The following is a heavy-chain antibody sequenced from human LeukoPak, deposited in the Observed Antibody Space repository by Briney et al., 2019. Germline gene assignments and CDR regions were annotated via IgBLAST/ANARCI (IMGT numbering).Heavy chain of an antibody. Sequence: NPSETLSLTCSVSGYSIRSGYSWGWIRQPPGKGLEWVGTMFQNGPAYYNPSVKSRVTISIDTSKNQFSLDLNYVTATDTALYYCARARKGLVVQIPAGIFDYWGQGALVTVSS. J-gene: IGHJ4*02. CDR1: GYSIRSGYS. D-gene: IGHD2-2*02. CDR2: MFQNGPA. CDR3: ARARKGLVVQIPAGIFDY. V-gene: IGHV4-38-2*02.